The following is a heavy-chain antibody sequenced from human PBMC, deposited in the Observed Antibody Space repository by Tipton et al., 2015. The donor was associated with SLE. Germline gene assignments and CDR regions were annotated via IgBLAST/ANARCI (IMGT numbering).Heavy chain of an antibody. CDR3: ARESGEQQLGY. Sequence: TLSLTCTVSGGSISSSSYYWGWIRQPPGKGLEWIGSIYYSGSTYYNPSLKSRVTISVDTSKNQFSLKLSSVTAADTAVYYCARESGEQQLGYWGQGTLVTVSS. CDR2: IYYSGST. J-gene: IGHJ4*02. CDR1: GGSISSSSYY. D-gene: IGHD6-13*01. V-gene: IGHV4-39*07.